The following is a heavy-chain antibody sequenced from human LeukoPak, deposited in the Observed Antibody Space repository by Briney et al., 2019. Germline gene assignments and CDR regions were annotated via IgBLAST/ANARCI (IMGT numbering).Heavy chain of an antibody. CDR2: IKQDGSDK. CDR3: ATSRTNDY. J-gene: IGHJ4*01. V-gene: IGHV3-7*03. D-gene: IGHD1-14*01. Sequence: GGSLRLSCAASGFTFSSYWMSWVRQAPGKGLEWVAIIKQDGSDKYYVESVKGRFAISRDNAEKSLYLQMNSLRAEDTAVYYCATSRTNDYWGHGTLVTVSS. CDR1: GFTFSSYW.